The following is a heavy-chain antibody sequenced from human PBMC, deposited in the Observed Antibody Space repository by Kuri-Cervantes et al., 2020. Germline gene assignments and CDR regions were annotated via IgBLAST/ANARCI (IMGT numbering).Heavy chain of an antibody. CDR2: ISYDGSNK. Sequence: GESLKISCAASGFTFSSYAMHWVRQAPGKGLEWVAVISYDGSNKYYADSVKGRFTISRDNSKNTLYLQMNSLRAEDTAVYYCAKGNSIFDYWGQGTLVTVSS. CDR1: GFTFSSYA. J-gene: IGHJ4*02. CDR3: AKGNSIFDY. V-gene: IGHV3-30-3*01.